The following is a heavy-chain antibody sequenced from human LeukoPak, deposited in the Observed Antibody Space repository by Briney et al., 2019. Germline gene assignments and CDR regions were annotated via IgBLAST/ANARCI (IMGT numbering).Heavy chain of an antibody. Sequence: GRSLRLSCAASGLSFSSYGMHWVRQGPGKGLEWVAAISPDGDNEYYADSVKGRITISRDNSKNTLYLQMNSLRSDDTVVYYCAKDGPYTSSFDYWGQGTLVIVSS. CDR3: AKDGPYTSSFDY. CDR1: GLSFSSYG. D-gene: IGHD6-13*01. CDR2: ISPDGDNE. J-gene: IGHJ4*02. V-gene: IGHV3-30*18.